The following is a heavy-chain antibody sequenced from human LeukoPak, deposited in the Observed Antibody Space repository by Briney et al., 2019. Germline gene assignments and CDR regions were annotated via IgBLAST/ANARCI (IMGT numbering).Heavy chain of an antibody. J-gene: IGHJ4*02. CDR1: GYTFTSYG. V-gene: IGHV1-18*01. Sequence: SVKVSCKASGYTFTSYGISWVLQAPGQGLEWIGWITPYNGNTNYAQKLQGRVTMTTDTSTSTAYMELRSLRSDDTAVYYCARAVPPNLEWFYYWGQGTLVTVSS. D-gene: IGHD3-3*01. CDR2: ITPYNGNT. CDR3: ARAVPPNLEWFYY.